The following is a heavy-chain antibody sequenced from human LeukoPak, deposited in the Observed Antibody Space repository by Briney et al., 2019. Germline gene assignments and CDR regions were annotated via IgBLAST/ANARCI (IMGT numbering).Heavy chain of an antibody. CDR3: ARGAAAGRGAFDI. CDR1: GFTFSSNS. CDR2: ISSGSSTI. V-gene: IGHV3-48*01. J-gene: IGHJ3*02. D-gene: IGHD6-13*01. Sequence: AGGSLRLSCAASGFTFSSNSLNWVRQALGKGLEWVPYISSGSSTIYYADSVKGRFTISRDNANNSLYLQMNSLRAEDTAVYYCARGAAAGRGAFDIWGQGTMVTVSS.